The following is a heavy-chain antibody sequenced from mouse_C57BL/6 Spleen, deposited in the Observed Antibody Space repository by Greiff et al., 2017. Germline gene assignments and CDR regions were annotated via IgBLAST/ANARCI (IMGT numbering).Heavy chain of an antibody. CDR3: ASLSTMVTTGYFDY. CDR2: ISDGGSYT. J-gene: IGHJ2*01. Sequence: EVKLLESGGGLVKPGGSLKLSCAASGFTFSSYAMSWVRQTPEKRLEWVATISDGGSYTYYPDNVKGRFTISRDNAKNNLYLQMSHLKSEDTAVYYCASLSTMVTTGYFDYWGQGTTLTVSS. V-gene: IGHV5-4*03. CDR1: GFTFSSYA. D-gene: IGHD2-2*01.